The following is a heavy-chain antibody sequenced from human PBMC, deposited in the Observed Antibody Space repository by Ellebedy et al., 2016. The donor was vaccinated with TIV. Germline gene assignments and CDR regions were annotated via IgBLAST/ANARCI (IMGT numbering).Heavy chain of an antibody. V-gene: IGHV3-53*01. Sequence: PGGSLRLSCAASGITVRSHYMTWVRQAPGKGLKWVSALFSGDSAYYADSVKGRFTISRDKSKNTLYLQMNSLRPDDTAVYYCARVSRNYGDYVFAFDLWGQGTMVTVSS. CDR1: GITVRSHY. CDR3: ARVSRNYGDYVFAFDL. CDR2: LFSGDSA. J-gene: IGHJ3*01. D-gene: IGHD4-17*01.